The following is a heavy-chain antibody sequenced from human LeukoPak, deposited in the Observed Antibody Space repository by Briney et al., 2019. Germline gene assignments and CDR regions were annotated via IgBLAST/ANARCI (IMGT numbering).Heavy chain of an antibody. CDR1: GFTFSSYA. D-gene: IGHD3-10*01. CDR2: VPYDGSSQ. Sequence: GGSLRLSCAASGFTFSSYAMHWVRQAPGKGLEWVAVVPYDGSSQYADSVRGRFTISRDNSKNTLYLHIRSLRPDDTAIYFCCFGSGKGSYFDYWGQGTRVTVSS. V-gene: IGHV3-30*04. J-gene: IGHJ4*02. CDR3: CFGSGKGSYFDY.